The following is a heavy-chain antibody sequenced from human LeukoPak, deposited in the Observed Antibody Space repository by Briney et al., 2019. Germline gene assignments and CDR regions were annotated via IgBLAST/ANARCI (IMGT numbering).Heavy chain of an antibody. CDR1: GFTFSSYA. V-gene: IGHV3-23*01. CDR2: IIGSGSST. Sequence: GGPLSLSCPASGFTFSSYAMTWVRQAPGKGLDWSSGIIGSGSSTYYADSVKGRFTISRDNSKNMLYLQVNSLRAEDRAVYYCAKGATPFDYGGNSVYWGQGTLVTVSS. J-gene: IGHJ4*02. D-gene: IGHD4-17*01. CDR3: AKGATPFDYGGNSVY.